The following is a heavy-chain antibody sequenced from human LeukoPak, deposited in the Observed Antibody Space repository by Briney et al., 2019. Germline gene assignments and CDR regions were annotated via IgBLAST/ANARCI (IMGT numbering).Heavy chain of an antibody. CDR3: AKDFGGSGTH. CDR1: GFTFDDYA. Sequence: PGRSLRLSCAASGFTFDDYAMHWVRQAPGKGLEWVSGISWNSGSIGYADSVKGRFTISRDNAKNSLYLQMNSLRAEDTALYYRAKDFGGSGTHWGQGTLVTVSS. V-gene: IGHV3-9*01. J-gene: IGHJ4*02. D-gene: IGHD3-10*01. CDR2: ISWNSGSI.